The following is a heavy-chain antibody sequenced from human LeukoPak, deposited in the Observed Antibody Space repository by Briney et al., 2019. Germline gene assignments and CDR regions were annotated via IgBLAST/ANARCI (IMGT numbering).Heavy chain of an antibody. CDR2: INAGNGNT. D-gene: IGHD2-2*01. CDR1: GYTFTSYA. J-gene: IGHJ5*02. V-gene: IGHV1-3*01. Sequence: ASVKVSCKASGYTFTSYAMHWVRQAPGQRLEWMGWINAGNGNTKYSQKFQGRVTITRDTSASTAYMELSSLRSEDTAVYYCAREEGYCSSTSCSNWFDPWGQGTLVTVSS. CDR3: AREEGYCSSTSCSNWFDP.